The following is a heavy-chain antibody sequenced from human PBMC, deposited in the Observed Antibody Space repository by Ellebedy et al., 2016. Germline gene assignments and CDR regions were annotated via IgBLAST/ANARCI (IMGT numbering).Heavy chain of an antibody. CDR1: GFTFANYA. V-gene: IGHV3-23*01. CDR2: TIGGGDDT. CDR3: AKGTRRSCSSVICYPFDS. D-gene: IGHD2-15*01. J-gene: IGHJ4*02. Sequence: GGSLRLSXAASGFTFANYAMSWVRQAPGKMLEWVAATIGGGDDTYHAQSVRGRFTISRDDSKNTLFLQMNGLRAEDTAIYYCAKGTRRSCSSVICYPFDSWGQGTLVTVSS.